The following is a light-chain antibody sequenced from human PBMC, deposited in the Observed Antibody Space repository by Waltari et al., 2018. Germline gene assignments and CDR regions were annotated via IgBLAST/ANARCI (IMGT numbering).Light chain of an antibody. Sequence: IVLTQSPGTLSLSPGESATLSCRASQSVSRSLARYQQKPGQAPKLLIYGASTRATGIPDRCTGRGSGTDFSLTISSLEPEDFAIYFCQHYVRLPATFGQGTKVEIK. CDR1: QSVSRS. V-gene: IGKV3-20*01. CDR2: GAS. CDR3: QHYVRLPAT. J-gene: IGKJ1*01.